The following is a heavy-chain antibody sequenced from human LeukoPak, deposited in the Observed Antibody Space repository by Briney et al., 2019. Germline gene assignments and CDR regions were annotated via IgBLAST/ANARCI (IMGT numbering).Heavy chain of an antibody. CDR2: ISSSSSYI. CDR3: ARAPIAAAGKTTPFDY. D-gene: IGHD6-13*01. CDR1: TFTFSRYT. Sequence: PGGSLRLSCATSTFTFSRYTMNWVRQAPGKGLEWVSSISSSSSYIYYADSVKGRFTISRGNAKNSLYLQMNSLRAEDTAVYYCARAPIAAAGKTTPFDYWGQGTLVTVSS. J-gene: IGHJ4*02. V-gene: IGHV3-21*01.